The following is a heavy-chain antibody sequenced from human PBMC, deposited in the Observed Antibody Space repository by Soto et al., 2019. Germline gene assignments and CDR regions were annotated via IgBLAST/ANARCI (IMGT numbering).Heavy chain of an antibody. V-gene: IGHV4-59*01. J-gene: IGHJ5*02. CDR2: IYYSGST. CDR3: ARERSPIPTVHRCFDA. D-gene: IGHD2-21*01. Sequence: PSETLSLTCTVSGGSISSYYWSWIRQPPGKGLEWTGYIYYSGSTNYNPSLKSRVTISVDTSKNQFSLKLSSVTAADTAVYYCARERSPIPTVHRCFDAWVQGTLVTVSS. CDR1: GGSISSYY.